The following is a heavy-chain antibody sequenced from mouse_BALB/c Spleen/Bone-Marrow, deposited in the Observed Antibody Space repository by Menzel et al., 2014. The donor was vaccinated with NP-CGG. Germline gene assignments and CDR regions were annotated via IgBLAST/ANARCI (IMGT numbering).Heavy chain of an antibody. V-gene: IGHV1S81*02. Sequence: QVQLQQSRAELVKPGASVKLSCKASGYSFTSYWMHWVKQRPGQGLEWIGEISPSNGRSNYNEKFKSKATLTVDKSSSTAYMQLSGLTSEDSAVYYCTRSELRRGGYAFDYWGLGTSVTVSS. J-gene: IGHJ4*01. CDR3: TRSELRRGGYAFDY. CDR2: ISPSNGRS. D-gene: IGHD2-12*01. CDR1: GYSFTSYW.